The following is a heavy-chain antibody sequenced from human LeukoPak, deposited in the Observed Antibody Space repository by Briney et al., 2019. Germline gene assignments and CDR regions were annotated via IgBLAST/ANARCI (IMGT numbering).Heavy chain of an antibody. CDR2: FDPEDGET. D-gene: IGHD3-22*01. CDR1: GYTLTELS. CDR3: AARHQYYYDSSGYSY. Sequence: ASVKASCKVSGYTLTELSMHWVRQAPGKGLEWMGGFDPEDGETIYAQKFQGRVTMTEDTSTDTAYMELSSLRSEDTAVYYCAARHQYYYDSSGYSYWGQGTLVTVSS. V-gene: IGHV1-24*01. J-gene: IGHJ4*02.